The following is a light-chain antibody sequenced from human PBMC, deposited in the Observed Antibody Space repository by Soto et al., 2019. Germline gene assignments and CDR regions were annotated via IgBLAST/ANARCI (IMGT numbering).Light chain of an antibody. CDR1: SSDVGGYNY. CDR2: AVS. CDR3: SSYTTSSTWV. J-gene: IGLJ3*02. Sequence: QSALTQPASVSGSPGQSITVSCTGTSSDVGGYNYVSWYQQHPGKAPKLMIYAVSNRPSGVSNRFSGSKSGNTASLTISGLQAEDEADYYCSSYTTSSTWVFGVGTKLTVL. V-gene: IGLV2-14*01.